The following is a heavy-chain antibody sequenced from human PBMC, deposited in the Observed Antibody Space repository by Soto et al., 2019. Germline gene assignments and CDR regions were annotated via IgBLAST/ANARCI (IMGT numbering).Heavy chain of an antibody. J-gene: IGHJ3*01. CDR3: ARAYSDAFDV. V-gene: IGHV3-11*01. CDR1: RFTFSDYD. Sequence: VGSLRLSCAASRFTFSDYDMTWIRQAPGKGLEWVSYISSSGTGIYYPDSVKGRFTISRDNAKNSLYLQMSSLRAEDTAVYYCARAYSDAFDVWGQGTMVTVSS. CDR2: ISSSGTGI. D-gene: IGHD2-15*01.